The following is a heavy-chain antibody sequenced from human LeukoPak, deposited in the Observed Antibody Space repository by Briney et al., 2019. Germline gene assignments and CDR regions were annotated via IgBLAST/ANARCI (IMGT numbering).Heavy chain of an antibody. V-gene: IGHV3-48*04. CDR3: ARDPRFGESFMDV. Sequence: GGSLRLSCAASGFTFSSYSMNWVRQAPGKGLEWVSYISSSSSTIYYADSVKGRFAISRDNAKNSLYLQMNSLRAEDTAVYYCARDPRFGESFMDVWGKGTTVTVSS. D-gene: IGHD3-10*01. J-gene: IGHJ6*03. CDR2: ISSSSSTI. CDR1: GFTFSSYS.